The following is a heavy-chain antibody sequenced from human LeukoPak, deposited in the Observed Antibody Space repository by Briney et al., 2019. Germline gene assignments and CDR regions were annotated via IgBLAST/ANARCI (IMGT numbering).Heavy chain of an antibody. J-gene: IGHJ3*02. D-gene: IGHD4-23*01. CDR3: AKAGGNCHCDAFHI. CDR2: ISDSGGTT. Sequence: GGSLRLSCAASGFTFSSYAMSWVRQAPGKGLEWVSAISDSGGTTYYADSVKGRFTISRDNSKNTLFLQMNSLRAEDTALYYCAKAGGNCHCDAFHIWGLGTMVTVSS. V-gene: IGHV3-23*01. CDR1: GFTFSSYA.